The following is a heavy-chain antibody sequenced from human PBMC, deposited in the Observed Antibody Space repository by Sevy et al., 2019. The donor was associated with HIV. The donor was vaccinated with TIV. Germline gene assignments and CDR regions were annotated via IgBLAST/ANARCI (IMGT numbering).Heavy chain of an antibody. CDR2: ITSSGTTI. Sequence: GGSLRLSCAASGFAFSSYDMHWVRQAPGKGLEWVLYITSSGTTINYADSVKGRFTISRDNSKNTLYLQMNSLRVEDTAVYYCARFPPERAFDIWGQGTMVTVSS. V-gene: IGHV3-48*01. J-gene: IGHJ3*02. CDR3: ARFPPERAFDI. CDR1: GFAFSSYD.